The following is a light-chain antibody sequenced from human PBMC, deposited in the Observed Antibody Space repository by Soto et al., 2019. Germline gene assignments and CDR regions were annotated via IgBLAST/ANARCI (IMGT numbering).Light chain of an antibody. CDR2: GAS. CDR1: QSVSSSY. CDR3: QQYNEWPPLN. V-gene: IGKV3-15*01. J-gene: IGKJ4*01. Sequence: EIVLTQSPGTLSLPPVERATLPCRSSQSVSSSYLAWYQQKPGQAPRLLIYGASTRATGIPARFSGSGSGTEFTLTISSLQSEDFAVYYCQQYNEWPPLNFGGGTKVDIK.